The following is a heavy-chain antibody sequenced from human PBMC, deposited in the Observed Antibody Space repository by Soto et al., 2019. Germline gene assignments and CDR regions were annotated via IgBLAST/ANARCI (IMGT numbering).Heavy chain of an antibody. V-gene: IGHV4-61*01. CDR3: ARSMHYSDGSNYSPFDY. CDR1: GGSVSSGNYY. J-gene: IGHJ4*02. D-gene: IGHD3-22*01. Sequence: SETLSLTCTVSGGSVSSGNYYWSWIRQPPGKGLEWIGYFYYTGSTNYNPSLKSRVTISVDASKNQFSLRLSSLTAADTAVYYCARSMHYSDGSNYSPFDYWGQGTLVTLSS. CDR2: FYYTGST.